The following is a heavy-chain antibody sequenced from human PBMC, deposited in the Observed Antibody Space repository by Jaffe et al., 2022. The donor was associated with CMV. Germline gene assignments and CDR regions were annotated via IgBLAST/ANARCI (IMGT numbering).Heavy chain of an antibody. CDR3: ASGSTWGYCSGGSCLKYGMDV. D-gene: IGHD2-15*01. J-gene: IGHJ6*02. CDR1: GGSFSGYY. Sequence: QVQLQQWGAGLLKPSETLSLTCAVYGGSFSGYYWSWIRQPPGKGLEWIGEINHSGSTNYNPSLKSRVTISVDTSKNQFSLKLSSVTAADTAVYYCASGSTWGYCSGGSCLKYGMDVWGQGTTVTVSS. V-gene: IGHV4-34*01. CDR2: INHSGST.